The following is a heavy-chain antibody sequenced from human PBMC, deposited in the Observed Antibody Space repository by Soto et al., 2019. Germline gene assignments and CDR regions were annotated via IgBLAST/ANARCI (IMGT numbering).Heavy chain of an antibody. D-gene: IGHD4-17*01. Sequence: SVKVSCKASGGTFSSYAISWVRQAPGQGLEWMGGIIPIFGTANYAQKFQGRVTITADESTSTAYMELSSLRSEDTAVYYCARDFSGGDYVKYFQHWGQGTLVTVS. CDR3: ARDFSGGDYVKYFQH. CDR1: GGTFSSYA. J-gene: IGHJ1*01. V-gene: IGHV1-69*13. CDR2: IIPIFGTA.